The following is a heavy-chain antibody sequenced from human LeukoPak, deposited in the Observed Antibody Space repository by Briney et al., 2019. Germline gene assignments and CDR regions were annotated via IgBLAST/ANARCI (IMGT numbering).Heavy chain of an antibody. CDR3: ARGVGWFDP. J-gene: IGHJ5*02. CDR2: IKEDGSEK. D-gene: IGHD2-2*01. V-gene: IGHV3-7*05. Sequence: GGSLRLSCAASGFTFSNHWMIWVRQAPGKGLEWVANIKEDGSEKYYVDSVKGRFTISRDNAKNSLHLQMNSLRVEDTAMYYCARGVGWFDPWGQGTLVTVSS. CDR1: GFTFSNHW.